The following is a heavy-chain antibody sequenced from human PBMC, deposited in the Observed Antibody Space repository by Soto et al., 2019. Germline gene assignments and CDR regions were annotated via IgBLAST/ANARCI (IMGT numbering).Heavy chain of an antibody. CDR2: IHYNGNT. J-gene: IGHJ4*02. CDR1: GGSFSGYH. Sequence: PSETLSLTCAVYGGSFSGYHWSWVRQPPGKGLEWIGNIHYNGNTKYSPSLKSRVTVSVDTSKNHFSLKLISVTTADTAVYFCAREGNLGRWIQPLDSWGQGTLVTVSS. CDR3: AREGNLGRWIQPLDS. V-gene: IGHV4-59*01. D-gene: IGHD2-2*03.